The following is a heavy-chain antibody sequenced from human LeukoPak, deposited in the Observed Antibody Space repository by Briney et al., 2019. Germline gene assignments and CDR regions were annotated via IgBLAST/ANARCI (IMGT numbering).Heavy chain of an antibody. V-gene: IGHV1-69*13. D-gene: IGHD2/OR15-2a*01. Sequence: SVMVSCKASGGTFSSYAISWVRQAPGQGLEWMGGIIPIFGTANYAQKFQGRVTTTADESTSTAYMELSSLRSEDTAVYYCARVLASGGFDYWGQGTLVTVSS. J-gene: IGHJ4*02. CDR2: IIPIFGTA. CDR1: GGTFSSYA. CDR3: ARVLASGGFDY.